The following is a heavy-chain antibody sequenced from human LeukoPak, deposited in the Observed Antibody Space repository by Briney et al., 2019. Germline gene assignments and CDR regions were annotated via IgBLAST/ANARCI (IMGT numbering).Heavy chain of an antibody. V-gene: IGHV3-23*01. Sequence: GGSLRLSCAASGFTFSNYGMSWVRQAPGKGLEWVSAITGSGVSTYYADSVKGRFTISRDNSKNTLYLQMNSLRAEDTAVYYCASTLAVAGTVGAFDIWGQGTMVTVSS. D-gene: IGHD6-19*01. CDR2: ITGSGVST. CDR3: ASTLAVAGTVGAFDI. J-gene: IGHJ3*02. CDR1: GFTFSNYG.